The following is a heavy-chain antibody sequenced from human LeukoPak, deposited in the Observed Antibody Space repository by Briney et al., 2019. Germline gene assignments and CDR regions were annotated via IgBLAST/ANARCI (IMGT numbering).Heavy chain of an antibody. CDR3: AGGESEYSSSGDFAY. J-gene: IGHJ4*02. V-gene: IGHV3-48*01. CDR1: GFTFSTHS. Sequence: GGSLRLSCAASGFTFSTHSMNWVRQAPGRGLEWVSYISSGSTTIYYADSVRGRFTISRDNARDSLYLQLNSLRAEDTAVYYCAGGESEYSSSGDFAYWGQGTLVTASS. CDR2: ISSGSTTI. D-gene: IGHD6-6*01.